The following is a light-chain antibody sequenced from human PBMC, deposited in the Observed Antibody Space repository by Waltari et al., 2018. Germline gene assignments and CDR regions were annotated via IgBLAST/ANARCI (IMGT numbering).Light chain of an antibody. CDR2: WAC. Sequence: DIVMTQSPDSLAVSLGERATVNCKSSQSVLYSSDNKNYLAWYQQKPGQPPKLLIYWACTRESGVPERFSGSGAGTDFTLSINSLQAEDVAVYYCQQYYSIPWTFGQGTKVEIK. CDR1: QSVLYSSDNKNY. CDR3: QQYYSIPWT. J-gene: IGKJ1*01. V-gene: IGKV4-1*01.